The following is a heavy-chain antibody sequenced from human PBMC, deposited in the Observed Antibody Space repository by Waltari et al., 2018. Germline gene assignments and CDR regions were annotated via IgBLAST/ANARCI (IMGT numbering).Heavy chain of an antibody. CDR1: GGSISRYY. J-gene: IGHJ4*02. V-gene: IGHV4-59*01. Sequence: QVQLQESGPGLVKPSETLSLTCTVSGGSISRYYWSWIRQPPGKGLEWIGYIYYSGSTNYNPSLKSRVTISVDTSKNQFSLKLSSVTAADTAVYYCARGDYDILTGYLDYFDYWGQGTLVTVSS. D-gene: IGHD3-9*01. CDR2: IYYSGST. CDR3: ARGDYDILTGYLDYFDY.